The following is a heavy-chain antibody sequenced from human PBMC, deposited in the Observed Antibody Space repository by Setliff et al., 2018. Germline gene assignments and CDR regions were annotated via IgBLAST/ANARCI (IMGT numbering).Heavy chain of an antibody. CDR1: GFTLSAHY. Sequence: PGGSLRLSCAASGFTLSAHYMDWVRQAPGKGLEWVGRIKNKANRDTTEYAASVKGRFTISRDDSKNSLYLQMNSLKTEDTAVYYCARWTSGSPDCWGQGTLVTVSS. CDR2: IKNKANRDTT. D-gene: IGHD1-26*01. CDR3: ARWTSGSPDC. V-gene: IGHV3-72*01. J-gene: IGHJ4*02.